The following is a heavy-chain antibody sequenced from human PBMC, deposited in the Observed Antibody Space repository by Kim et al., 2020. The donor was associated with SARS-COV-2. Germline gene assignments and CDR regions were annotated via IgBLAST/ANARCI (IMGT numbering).Heavy chain of an antibody. CDR3: AGGGTSYFYGMGV. J-gene: IGHJ6*02. V-gene: IGHV3-66*01. D-gene: IGHD3-16*01. Sequence: GGSLRLSCATSGFTVSRNYMSWVRQAPGKGLDWVAVIYSGGGTYYADSVKGRFTIYRDIFKNTLYLQMNSLRGDDTAVYYCAGGGTSYFYGMGVWGQGPTVIVSS. CDR1: GFTVSRNY. CDR2: IYSGGGT.